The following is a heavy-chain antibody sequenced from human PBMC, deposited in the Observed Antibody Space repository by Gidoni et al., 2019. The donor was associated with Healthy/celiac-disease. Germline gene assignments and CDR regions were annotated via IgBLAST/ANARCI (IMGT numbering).Heavy chain of an antibody. CDR1: GFTFSSYG. Sequence: QVQLVVSGGGVVQPGRSLRLPCAASGFTFSSYGMHWVRQSPGKGLEWVAVISYDGSNKYYADSVKGRFTISRDNSKNTLYLQMNSLRAEDTAVYYCATDVLRFLEWLPTDWGQGTLVTVSS. CDR3: ATDVLRFLEWLPTD. D-gene: IGHD3-3*01. J-gene: IGHJ4*02. CDR2: ISYDGSNK. V-gene: IGHV3-30*03.